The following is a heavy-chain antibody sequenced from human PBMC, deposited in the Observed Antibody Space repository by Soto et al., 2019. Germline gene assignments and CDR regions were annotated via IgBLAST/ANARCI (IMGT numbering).Heavy chain of an antibody. D-gene: IGHD2-21*02. CDR2: IYFNGRT. Sequence: SETLSLTCTVSGGSVSSETYYWSWIRQPPGKGLEWLGYIYFNGRTTYNPSLKSRVTMSVDTSKNQFSLRLGSVTAADTAAYYCARDRVTTPRFYDFWGQGIQVTVS. CDR1: GGSVSSETYY. V-gene: IGHV4-61*01. CDR3: ARDRVTTPRFYDF. J-gene: IGHJ4*02.